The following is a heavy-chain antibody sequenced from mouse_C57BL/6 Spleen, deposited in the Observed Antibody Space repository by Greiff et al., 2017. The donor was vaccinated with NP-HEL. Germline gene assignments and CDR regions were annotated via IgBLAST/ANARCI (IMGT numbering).Heavy chain of an antibody. Sequence: QVQLQQSGPELVKPGASVKISCKASGYAFSSSWMNWVKQRPGKGLEWIGRIYPGDGDTNYNGKFQGKATLTADKSSSTAYMQLSSLTSEESAVYFCASLWGNYGYFGYWGQGTTLTVST. CDR3: ASLWGNYGYFGY. CDR1: GYAFSSSW. CDR2: IYPGDGDT. J-gene: IGHJ2*01. V-gene: IGHV1-82*01. D-gene: IGHD2-1*01.